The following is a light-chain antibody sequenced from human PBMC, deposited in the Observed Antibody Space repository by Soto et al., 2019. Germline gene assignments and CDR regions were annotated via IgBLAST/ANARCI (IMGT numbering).Light chain of an antibody. Sequence: DIVLTQPPLSSPVTLGQPASITCRSSQSLLHSDGNTYLSWLHQRPGQPPRLLLYSISNRLSGVPERFSGSGAGTDFTLKISTVEANDVGIYYCKEATQYPPYTFGQGT. CDR2: SIS. J-gene: IGKJ2*01. V-gene: IGKV2-24*01. CDR3: KEATQYPPYT. CDR1: QSLLHSDGNTY.